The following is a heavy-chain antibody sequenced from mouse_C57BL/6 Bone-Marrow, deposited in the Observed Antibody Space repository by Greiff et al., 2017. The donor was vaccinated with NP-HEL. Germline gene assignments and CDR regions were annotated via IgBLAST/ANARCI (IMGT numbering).Heavy chain of an antibody. Sequence: VQLQQSGAELAKPGASVKLSCKASGYTFTSYWMHWVKQRPGQGLEWIGYINPSSGYTKYNQKFKDKATLTVDKSSSTAYIQLRSLTYEDYAVYYCARVGLITTVVAPMDYWGQGTSVTVSS. J-gene: IGHJ4*01. V-gene: IGHV1-7*01. CDR3: ARVGLITTVVAPMDY. CDR1: GYTFTSYW. CDR2: INPSSGYT. D-gene: IGHD1-1*01.